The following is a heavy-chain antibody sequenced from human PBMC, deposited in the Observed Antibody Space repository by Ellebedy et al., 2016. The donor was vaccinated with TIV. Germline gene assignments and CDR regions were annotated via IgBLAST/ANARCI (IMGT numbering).Heavy chain of an antibody. CDR3: AKDGGLGRYFYMDV. CDR2: ISWNSGSI. Sequence: GGSLRLXCAASGFTFDDYAMHWVRQAPGKGLEWVSGISWNSGSIDYEDSVKGRFTISRDNAKNSLYLQMNSLRAEDTALYYCAKDGGLGRYFYMDVWGKGTTVTVSS. J-gene: IGHJ6*03. CDR1: GFTFDDYA. V-gene: IGHV3-9*01. D-gene: IGHD7-27*01.